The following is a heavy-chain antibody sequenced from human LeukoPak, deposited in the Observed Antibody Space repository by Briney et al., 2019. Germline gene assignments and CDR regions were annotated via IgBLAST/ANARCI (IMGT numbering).Heavy chain of an antibody. Sequence: SETLSLTCTVSGGSISSYYWSWLRQPAGKGLEWVGRIYTSGSTNYNPSLKSRVTMSVDTSKNQFSLKLSSVTAADTAVYYCARDRFFGVVDYMDVWGKGTTVTASS. CDR1: GGSISSYY. D-gene: IGHD3-3*01. J-gene: IGHJ6*03. CDR3: ARDRFFGVVDYMDV. CDR2: IYTSGST. V-gene: IGHV4-4*07.